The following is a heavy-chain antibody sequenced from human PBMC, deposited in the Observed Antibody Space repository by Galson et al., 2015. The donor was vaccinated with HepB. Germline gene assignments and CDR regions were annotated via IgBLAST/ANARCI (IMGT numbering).Heavy chain of an antibody. D-gene: IGHD2-2*01. Sequence: SVKVSCKASGGTFSNYAFSWVRQAPGQGLEWMGGIVPIIGTANYAQSFRGRVTITADESTTTVYMELSSLKSEDTAVYYCARWAGYCSSANCWFPLDYWGQGTLVTVSS. CDR1: GGTFSNYA. CDR3: ARWAGYCSSANCWFPLDY. V-gene: IGHV1-69*13. J-gene: IGHJ4*02. CDR2: IVPIIGTA.